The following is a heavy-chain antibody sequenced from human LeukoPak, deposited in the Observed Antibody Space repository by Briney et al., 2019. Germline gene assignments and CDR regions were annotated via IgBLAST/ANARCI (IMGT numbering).Heavy chain of an antibody. CDR1: GGSISSGGYY. CDR2: IYHSGST. CDR3: ARDASGSYYRAFDAFDI. J-gene: IGHJ3*02. D-gene: IGHD1-26*01. V-gene: IGHV4-30-2*01. Sequence: PSQTLSLTCTVSGGSISSGGYYWSWIRQPPGKGLEWIGYIYHSGSTYYNPSLKSRVTISVDRSKNQFSLKLSSVTAADTAVYYCARDASGSYYRAFDAFDIWGQGTMVTVSS.